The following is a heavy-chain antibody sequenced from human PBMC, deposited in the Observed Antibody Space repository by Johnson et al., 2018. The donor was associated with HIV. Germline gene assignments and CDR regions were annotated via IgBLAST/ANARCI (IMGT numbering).Heavy chain of an antibody. CDR1: GFTVSSNY. Sequence: QVQLVESGGGLIQPGGSLRLSCAASGFTVSSNYMSWVRQAPGKGLEWVAVISYDGSNKYYADSVKGRFTISRDNSKNTLYLQMNGLRAEDTAVYYCASPLEAAAGPLDAFDIWGQGTMVTVSS. CDR2: ISYDGSNK. J-gene: IGHJ3*02. D-gene: IGHD6-13*01. V-gene: IGHV3-30*03. CDR3: ASPLEAAAGPLDAFDI.